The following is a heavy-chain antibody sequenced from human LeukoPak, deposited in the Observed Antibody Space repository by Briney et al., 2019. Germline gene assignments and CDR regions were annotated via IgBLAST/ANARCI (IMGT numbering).Heavy chain of an antibody. J-gene: IGHJ4*02. CDR3: AREDRSWYYDFWSGPRDFDY. D-gene: IGHD3-3*01. V-gene: IGHV3-30*02. CDR1: GFTFSSYG. Sequence: PGGSLRLSCAASGFTFSSYGMHWVRQAPGEGLEGVAFIQYDGSNKYYADSVKGRFTISRDNSKNTLYPQMNSLRAEDTAVYYCAREDRSWYYDFWSGPRDFDYWGQGTLVTVSS. CDR2: IQYDGSNK.